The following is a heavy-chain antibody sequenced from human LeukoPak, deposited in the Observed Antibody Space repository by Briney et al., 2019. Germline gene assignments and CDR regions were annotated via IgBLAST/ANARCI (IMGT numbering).Heavy chain of an antibody. CDR3: ARVAGSGRGY. Sequence: GGSLRLSCAASGFTFSSYSMNWVRQAPGKGPEWVSSISSSSSYIYYADSVKGRFTISRDNAKNSLYLQMNSLRAEDTAVYYCARVAGSGRGYWGQGTLVTVSS. V-gene: IGHV3-21*01. D-gene: IGHD2-8*02. CDR1: GFTFSSYS. J-gene: IGHJ4*02. CDR2: ISSSSSYI.